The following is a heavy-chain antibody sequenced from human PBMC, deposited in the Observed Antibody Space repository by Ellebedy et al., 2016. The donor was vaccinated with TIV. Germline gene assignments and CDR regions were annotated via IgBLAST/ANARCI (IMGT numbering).Heavy chain of an antibody. Sequence: GESLKISCAASGFTFSSYAMSWVRQAPGKGLEWVSGISGSGSSTYYADSVKGRFTISRDNAKNTLFLQMDSLRVEDTAVYYCGRERWAMDDYWGQGTVVTVSS. CDR3: GRERWAMDDY. CDR2: ISGSGSST. V-gene: IGHV3-23*01. J-gene: IGHJ4*02. D-gene: IGHD2-8*01. CDR1: GFTFSSYA.